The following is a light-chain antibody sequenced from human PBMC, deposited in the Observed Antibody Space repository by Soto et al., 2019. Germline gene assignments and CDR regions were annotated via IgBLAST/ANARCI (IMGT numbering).Light chain of an antibody. CDR1: QSVATN. CDR3: QQYNNWPRT. V-gene: IGKV3-15*01. J-gene: IGKJ1*01. Sequence: EAVLTQSPATLSVSPGERATLSCMASQSVATNLAWYQQRPGQAPRLLIYGASKRAIGLPARFSGSGSGTEFTLTISSLQSEDFAVYYCQQYNNWPRTFGQGTKVDIK. CDR2: GAS.